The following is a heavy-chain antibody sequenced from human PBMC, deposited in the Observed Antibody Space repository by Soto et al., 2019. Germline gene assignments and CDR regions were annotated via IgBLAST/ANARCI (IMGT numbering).Heavy chain of an antibody. V-gene: IGHV4-30-4*01. J-gene: IGHJ4*02. D-gene: IGHD1-7*01. CDR2: IYFNGKA. CDR1: GVSVSSGNVY. Sequence: PSETLSLTCTVSGVSVSSGNVYWSWIRQSPGKGLEWIGHIYFNGKAYYSPSLKSRLAISLDTSNNHFSLKLSSVSAADTAVYYCAHDSHGGNTFFDIWGQGAPVTVSS. CDR3: AHDSHGGNTFFDI.